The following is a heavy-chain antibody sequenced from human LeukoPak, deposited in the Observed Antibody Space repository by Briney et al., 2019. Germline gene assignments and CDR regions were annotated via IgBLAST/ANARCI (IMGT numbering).Heavy chain of an antibody. CDR2: VYYDGNTQ. V-gene: IGHV3-33*01. CDR1: GFTFRSYG. Sequence: PGGSLRLSCAASGFTFRSYGMHWVRQAPGKGLDWVAGVYYDGNTQYYADSVKGRYTISRDNSKNTLYLQMNSLRAEDTAVYYCARSDCSSNSCYFVFDAWGQGTLVTVSS. CDR3: ARSDCSSNSCYFVFDA. D-gene: IGHD2-2*01. J-gene: IGHJ4*02.